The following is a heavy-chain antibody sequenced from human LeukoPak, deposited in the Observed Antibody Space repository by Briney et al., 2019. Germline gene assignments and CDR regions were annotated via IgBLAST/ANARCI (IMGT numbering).Heavy chain of an antibody. Sequence: GGSLRLSCAASGFTFRDYSMNWVRQAPGKGLEWISYVGISSGNTKYVDSVKGRFTISGDKAKNSLYLQMNSLRVEDTAVYYCARDTKYAFDNWGQGTLVTVSS. V-gene: IGHV3-48*01. CDR3: ARDTKYAFDN. CDR2: VGISSGNT. J-gene: IGHJ4*02. D-gene: IGHD2-2*01. CDR1: GFTFRDYS.